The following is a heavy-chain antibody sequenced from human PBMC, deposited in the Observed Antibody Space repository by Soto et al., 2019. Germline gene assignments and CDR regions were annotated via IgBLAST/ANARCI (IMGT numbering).Heavy chain of an antibody. CDR2: ISAYNGNT. CDR3: ARDKRGPDSSSGWYYYYYGMDV. D-gene: IGHD6-6*01. CDR1: GYTFISYG. J-gene: IGHJ6*02. V-gene: IGHV1-18*01. Sequence: VKVTCKASGYTFISYGFSGVRQAPGQGVEGMGWISAYNGNTNYAQKLHERPVITTATTTSTAYKELRSLRSDDAAVYYCARDKRGPDSSSGWYYYYYGMDVWGQGTTVTVSS.